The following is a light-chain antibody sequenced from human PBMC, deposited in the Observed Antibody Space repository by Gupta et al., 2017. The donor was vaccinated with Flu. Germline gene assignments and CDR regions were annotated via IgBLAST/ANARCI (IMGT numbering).Light chain of an antibody. CDR1: QSVNNY. Sequence: EIVLTQSPATLPLSPGERATLSCRASQSVNNYLAWYQQKPGQAPRLLIYDASNRATGIPARFSGSGSGTDFTLTISSLEPEDFAVYYCQQRSNWLFTFGHGTKVDIK. CDR2: DAS. CDR3: QQRSNWLFT. V-gene: IGKV3-11*01. J-gene: IGKJ3*01.